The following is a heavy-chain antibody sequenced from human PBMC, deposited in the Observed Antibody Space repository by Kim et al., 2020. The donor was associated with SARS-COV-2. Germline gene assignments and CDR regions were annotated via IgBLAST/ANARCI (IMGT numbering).Heavy chain of an antibody. CDR1: GFTFSSYA. CDR3: VKGGNYYGSGSIWYFDL. CDR2: ISSNGGST. V-gene: IGHV3-64D*06. J-gene: IGHJ2*01. Sequence: GGSLRLSCSASGFTFSSYAMHWVRQAPGKGLEYVSAISSNGGSTYYADSVKGRFTISRDNSKNTLYLQMSSLRAEDTAVYYCVKGGNYYGSGSIWYFDLWGRGTLVTVSS. D-gene: IGHD3-10*01.